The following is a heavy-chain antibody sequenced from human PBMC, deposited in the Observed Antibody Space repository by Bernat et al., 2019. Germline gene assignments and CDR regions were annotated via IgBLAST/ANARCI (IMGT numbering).Heavy chain of an antibody. J-gene: IGHJ3*02. D-gene: IGHD1-26*01. Sequence: QVQLVQSGTEVKKPGASVKVSCKASGYTFTSYGISWVRQAPGQGLEWMGWISAYNGNTNYAQKLQGRVTMTTDTSTSIAYMELRSLRSDDTAVYYCARKGWIVGATTAGYAFDIWGQGTMVTVSS. CDR3: ARKGWIVGATTAGYAFDI. CDR2: ISAYNGNT. V-gene: IGHV1-18*01. CDR1: GYTFTSYG.